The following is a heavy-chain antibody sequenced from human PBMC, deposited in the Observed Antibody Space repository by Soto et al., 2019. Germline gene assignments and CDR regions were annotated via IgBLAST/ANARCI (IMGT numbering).Heavy chain of an antibody. CDR2: ISGSGGST. Sequence: GGSLRLSCAASGFTFSSYAMSWVRQAPGKGLEWVSAISGSGGSTYYADSVKGRFTISRDNSKNTLYLQMNSLRAEDTAVYYCAKDTSPYYYGSGDAFDIWGQGTMVTVSS. D-gene: IGHD3-10*01. V-gene: IGHV3-23*01. CDR3: AKDTSPYYYGSGDAFDI. CDR1: GFTFSSYA. J-gene: IGHJ3*02.